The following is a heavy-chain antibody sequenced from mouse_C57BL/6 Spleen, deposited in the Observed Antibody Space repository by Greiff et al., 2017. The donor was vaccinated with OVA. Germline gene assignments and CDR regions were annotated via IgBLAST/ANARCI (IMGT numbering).Heavy chain of an antibody. CDR3: ARRGYYGSRDWYFDV. V-gene: IGHV3-6*01. CDR2: ISYDGSN. D-gene: IGHD1-1*01. Sequence: EVQLVESGPGLVKPSQSLSLTCSVTGYSITSCYYWNWIRQFPGNKLEWMGYISYDGSNNYNPSLKNRISITRDTSKNQFFLKLNSVTTEDTATNYCARRGYYGSRDWYFDVWGTGTTVTVSS. CDR1: GYSITSCYY. J-gene: IGHJ1*03.